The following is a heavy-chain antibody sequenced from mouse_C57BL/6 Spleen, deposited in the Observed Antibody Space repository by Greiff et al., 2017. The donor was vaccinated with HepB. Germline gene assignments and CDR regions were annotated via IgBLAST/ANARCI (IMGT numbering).Heavy chain of an antibody. J-gene: IGHJ2*01. CDR2: IDPSDSET. CDR1: GYTFTSYW. CDR3: ARWGYYSNYPDY. Sequence: QVQLQQPGAELVRPGSSVKLSCKASGYTFTSYWMHWVKQRPIQGLEWIGNIDPSDSETNYNQKFKDKATLTVDKSSSTAYMQLSSLTSEDSAVYYCARWGYYSNYPDYWGQGTTLTVSS. D-gene: IGHD2-5*01. V-gene: IGHV1-52*01.